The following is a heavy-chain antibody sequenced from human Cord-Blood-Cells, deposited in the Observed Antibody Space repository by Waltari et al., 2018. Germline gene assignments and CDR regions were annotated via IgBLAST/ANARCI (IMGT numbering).Heavy chain of an antibody. Sequence: ELQLVESGGGVVQPGGSLKLSWAASGSTFSTISVHWVSQARGQRLAWFSSISSSSSYIYYADSVKGRFTISRDNAKNSLYLQMNSLRAEDTAVYYCASSQYYDFWSGYYTSPKYFQHWGQGTLVTVSS. J-gene: IGHJ1*01. CDR3: ASSQYYDFWSGYYTSPKYFQH. CDR1: GSTFSTIS. D-gene: IGHD3-3*01. CDR2: ISSSSSYI. V-gene: IGHV3-21*01.